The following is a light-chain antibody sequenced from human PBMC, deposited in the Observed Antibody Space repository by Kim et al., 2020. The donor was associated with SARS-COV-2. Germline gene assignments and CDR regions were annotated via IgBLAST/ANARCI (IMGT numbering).Light chain of an antibody. CDR2: EDS. V-gene: IGLV3-1*01. CDR1: KLGDKY. CDR3: QAWDSSTWV. Sequence: VYPGQTASITCAGDKLGDKYACWYQQKPGQSPVLVIYEDSKRPSGIPERFSGSNSGNTATLTLSGTQAMDEADYYCQAWDSSTWVFGGGTKLTVL. J-gene: IGLJ3*02.